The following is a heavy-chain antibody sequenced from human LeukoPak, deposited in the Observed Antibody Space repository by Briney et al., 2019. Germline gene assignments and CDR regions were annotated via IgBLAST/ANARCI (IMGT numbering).Heavy chain of an antibody. CDR3: ARGRPHGNDY. CDR2: INSDGTST. V-gene: IGHV3-74*01. D-gene: IGHD4-23*01. Sequence: PGGSLRLSCAASGFTFSTYWMHWVRQAPGKGLVWVSRINSDGTSTTYADSVKGRFSISRDNAKNTLYLQMNSLRVEDTAVYYCARGRPHGNDYWGQGTLVTVSS. CDR1: GFTFSTYW. J-gene: IGHJ4*02.